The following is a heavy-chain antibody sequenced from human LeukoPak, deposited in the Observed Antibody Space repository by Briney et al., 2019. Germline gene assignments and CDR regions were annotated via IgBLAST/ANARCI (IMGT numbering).Heavy chain of an antibody. CDR3: ARGPLGYDILTGYLTANYYYYGMDV. CDR2: INPSGGST. D-gene: IGHD3-9*01. Sequence: ASVKVSCKASGYTFTSYYMHWVRQAPGQGLEWMGIINPSGGSTSYAQKFQGRVTMTRDTSTSTVYMELSSLRSEDTAVYYCARGPLGYDILTGYLTANYYYYGMDVWGQGTTVTVSS. J-gene: IGHJ6*02. V-gene: IGHV1-46*01. CDR1: GYTFTSYY.